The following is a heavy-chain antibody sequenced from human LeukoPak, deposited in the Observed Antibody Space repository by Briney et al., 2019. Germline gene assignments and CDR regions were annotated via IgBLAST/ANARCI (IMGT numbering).Heavy chain of an antibody. CDR1: GGTFSSYA. CDR3: ARDGGIAAAGTEMTH. CDR2: IIPILGIA. V-gene: IGHV1-69*04. J-gene: IGHJ4*02. Sequence: GASVKVSCKASGGTFSSYAISWVRQAPGQGLEWMGRIIPILGIANYAQKFQGRVTITADKSTSTAYMELSSLRSEDTAVYYCARDGGIAAAGTEMTHWGQGTLVTVSS. D-gene: IGHD6-13*01.